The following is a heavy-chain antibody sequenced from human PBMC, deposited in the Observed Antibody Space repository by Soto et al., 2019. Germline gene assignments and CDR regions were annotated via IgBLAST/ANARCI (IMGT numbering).Heavy chain of an antibody. CDR1: GGSLSSYY. V-gene: IGHV4-59*01. CDR3: AREWYGMDV. J-gene: IGHJ6*02. Sequence: SETLSLTCTVSGGSLSSYYWSWIRQPPGKGLEWIGHIYYSGSTNYNPSLKSRVTISVDTSKNQFSLKLSSVTAADTAVYYCAREWYGMDVWGQGTTVTVSS. CDR2: IYYSGST.